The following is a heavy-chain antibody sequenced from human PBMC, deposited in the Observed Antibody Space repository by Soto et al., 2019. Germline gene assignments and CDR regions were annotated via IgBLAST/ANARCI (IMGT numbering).Heavy chain of an antibody. CDR3: ARDLPTSNYYYYGMDV. D-gene: IGHD6-6*01. J-gene: IGHJ6*02. CDR2: INPSGGST. V-gene: IGHV1-46*01. CDR1: GYTFTSYY. Sequence: ASVKVSCKASGYTFTSYYMHWVRQAPGQGLEWMGIINPSGGSTSYAQKFQGRVTMTRDTSTSTVYMGLSSLRSEDTAVYYCARDLPTSNYYYYGMDVWGQGTTVTVSS.